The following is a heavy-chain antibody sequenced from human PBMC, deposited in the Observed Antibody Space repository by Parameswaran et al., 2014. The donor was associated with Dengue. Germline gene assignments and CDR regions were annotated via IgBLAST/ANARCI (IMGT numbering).Heavy chain of an antibody. V-gene: IGHV2-5*08. CDR2: IYWDDDK. Sequence: ARWIRQPPGKALEWLALIYWDDDKRYSPSLKSRLTITKDTSKNQVVLTMTNMDPVDTATYYCAHSTIFGVDITTNWFDPWGQGTLITVSS. CDR3: AHSTIFGVDITTNWFDP. D-gene: IGHD3-3*01. J-gene: IGHJ5*02.